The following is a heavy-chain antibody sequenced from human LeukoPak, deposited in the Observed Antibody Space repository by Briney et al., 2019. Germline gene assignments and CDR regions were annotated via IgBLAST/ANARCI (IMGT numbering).Heavy chain of an antibody. V-gene: IGHV3-53*01. D-gene: IGHD3-10*01. Sequence: PGGSLRLSCAASGFTFSSYSMNWVRQAPGKGLEWVSVLYSGGNTYYTDSVKGRFAISRDYSRNTVYLQMNSLRAEDTAVYYCVRESGFGELFPYAFDIWGQGTVVTVSS. J-gene: IGHJ3*02. CDR3: VRESGFGELFPYAFDI. CDR1: GFTFSSYS. CDR2: LYSGGNT.